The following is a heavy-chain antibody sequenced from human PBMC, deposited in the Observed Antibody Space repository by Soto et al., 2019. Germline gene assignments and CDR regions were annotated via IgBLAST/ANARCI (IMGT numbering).Heavy chain of an antibody. CDR2: IYSGGST. CDR1: GFTVSSNY. CDR3: ARDHPGYSSGWYPGRNYYYGMDV. V-gene: IGHV3-53*01. D-gene: IGHD6-19*01. J-gene: IGHJ6*02. Sequence: PGGSLRLSCAASGFTVSSNYMSWVRQAPGKGLEWVSVIYSGGSTYYADSVKGRFTISRDNSKNTLYLQMNSLRAEDTAVYYCARDHPGYSSGWYPGRNYYYGMDVWGQGTTVTVSS.